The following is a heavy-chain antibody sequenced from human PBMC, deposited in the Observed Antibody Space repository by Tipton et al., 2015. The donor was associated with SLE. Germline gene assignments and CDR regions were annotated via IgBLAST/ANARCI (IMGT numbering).Heavy chain of an antibody. J-gene: IGHJ4*02. CDR3: ARFIRPTSESSGYPAD. CDR1: GGSLSSSYYY. Sequence: TLSLTCTVSGGSLSSSYYYWGWIRQPPGKGLEWIGTIYYSGSTYYNPSLKSRVTISVDTSKNQFSLNLRSVTAADTAVYYCARFIRPTSESSGYPADWGQGTLVTVSS. V-gene: IGHV4-39*01. D-gene: IGHD3-22*01. CDR2: IYYSGST.